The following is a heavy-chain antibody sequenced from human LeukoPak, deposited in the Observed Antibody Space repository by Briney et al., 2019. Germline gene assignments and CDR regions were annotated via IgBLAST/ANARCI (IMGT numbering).Heavy chain of an antibody. Sequence: GASVKVSCKASGGTFISYAISWVRQAPGQGLEWMGGIIPIFGTANYAQKFQGRVTITADESTSTAYMELSSLRSEDTAVYYCASGGYSYDHYYYYYMDVWGKGTTVTVSS. CDR3: ASGGYSYDHYYYYYMDV. V-gene: IGHV1-69*13. CDR2: IIPIFGTA. J-gene: IGHJ6*03. CDR1: GGTFISYA. D-gene: IGHD5-18*01.